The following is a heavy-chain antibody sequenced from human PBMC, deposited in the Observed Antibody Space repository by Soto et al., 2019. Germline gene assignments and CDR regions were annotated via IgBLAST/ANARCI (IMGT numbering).Heavy chain of an antibody. D-gene: IGHD6-13*01. CDR3: VAAAGLIFDY. Sequence: PGGSLRLSCAASGFTFSSYAMHWVRQAPGKGLEWVAVISYDGSNKYYADSVKGRFTISRDNSKNTLYLQMNSLRAEDTAVYYCVAAAGLIFDYWGQGTLVTVSS. V-gene: IGHV3-30-3*01. CDR2: ISYDGSNK. J-gene: IGHJ4*02. CDR1: GFTFSSYA.